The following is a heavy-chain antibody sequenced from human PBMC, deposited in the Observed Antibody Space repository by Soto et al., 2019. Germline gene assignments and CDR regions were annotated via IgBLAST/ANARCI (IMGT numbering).Heavy chain of an antibody. J-gene: IGHJ4*02. CDR1: GGTFSSYA. V-gene: IGHV1-69*13. D-gene: IGHD3-16*02. CDR3: ARGSLGELSLPNFDY. CDR2: IIPIFGTA. Sequence: GASVKVSCKASGGTFSSYAISWVRQAPGQGLEWMGGIIPIFGTANYAQKFQGRVTITADESTSTAYMELSSLRSGDTAVYYCARGSLGELSLPNFDYWGQGTLVTVSS.